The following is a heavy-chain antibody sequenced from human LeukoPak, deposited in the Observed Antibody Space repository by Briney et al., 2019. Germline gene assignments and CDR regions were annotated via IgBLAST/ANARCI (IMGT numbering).Heavy chain of an antibody. CDR1: GGSISSYY. V-gene: IGHV4-4*07. CDR3: ARSYTSTWRSPLDS. J-gene: IGHJ4*02. Sequence: SETLSLTCTVSGGSISSYYWSWIRQPAGKGLEWIGRIYTSGSTNYNPSLKSRVTMSVDTSKDQFSLKLSSVTAADTAVYYCARSYTSTWRSPLDSWGQGILVTVSS. D-gene: IGHD3-16*01. CDR2: IYTSGST.